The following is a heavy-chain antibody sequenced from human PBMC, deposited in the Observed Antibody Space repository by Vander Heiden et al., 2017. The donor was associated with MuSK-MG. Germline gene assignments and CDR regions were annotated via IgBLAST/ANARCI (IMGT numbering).Heavy chain of an antibody. V-gene: IGHV3-66*01. CDR3: ARDASGPLV. J-gene: IGHJ4*02. D-gene: IGHD3-10*01. Sequence: EEQLVESGGGLVQPGGSLRLSCAASGFTVSSNYMSWVRQAPGKGLEWVSVIYRGGGTDDADSVKGRFTISRDNSKNTLYIQMNSLRAEDTAVYYCARDASGPLVWGQGTLVTVSS. CDR1: GFTVSSNY. CDR2: IYRGGGT.